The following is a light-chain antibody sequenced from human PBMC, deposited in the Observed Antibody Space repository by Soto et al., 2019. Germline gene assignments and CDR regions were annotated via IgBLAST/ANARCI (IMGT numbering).Light chain of an antibody. CDR3: SSYTISSTMV. Sequence: QSALTQPASVSGSPGQSITISCTGTSSDVGGYNYVSWYQQHPGEAPRVIIHDVSNRPSGISNRFSGSKSGNTAALTIFGLQAEDEADYYCSSYTISSTMVFGGGTQLTVL. J-gene: IGLJ2*01. V-gene: IGLV2-14*03. CDR2: DVS. CDR1: SSDVGGYNY.